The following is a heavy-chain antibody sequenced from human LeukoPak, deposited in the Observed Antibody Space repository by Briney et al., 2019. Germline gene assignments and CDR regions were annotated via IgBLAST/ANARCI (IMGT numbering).Heavy chain of an antibody. J-gene: IGHJ4*02. V-gene: IGHV4-4*07. CDR1: GGSITSYY. CDR3: ARDLQWFGEGYPDY. D-gene: IGHD3-10*01. CDR2: IYTSGTT. Sequence: SETLSLTCTVSGGSITSYYWNWIRQPAGKGLDWIGRIYTSGTTDFNPSLKSRVTMSVDTSKNQFSLKLSSVTAADTAVYYCARDLQWFGEGYPDYWGQGTLVTVSS.